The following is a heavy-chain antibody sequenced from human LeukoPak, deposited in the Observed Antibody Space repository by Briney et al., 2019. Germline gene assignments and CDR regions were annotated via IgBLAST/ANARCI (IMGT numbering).Heavy chain of an antibody. CDR2: IKQDGSEK. V-gene: IGHV3-7*01. D-gene: IGHD1-26*01. CDR3: ASDVPYSGRGAYDI. J-gene: IGHJ3*02. Sequence: PTGGSLRLSCTASGFTFGNFWMNWVRQAPGKGLDFVAKIKQDGSEKDYADSVKGRFTISRDSAKNSVFLQLNSLRAEDTAVYYCASDVPYSGRGAYDIWGQGTMVTVSS. CDR1: GFTFGNFW.